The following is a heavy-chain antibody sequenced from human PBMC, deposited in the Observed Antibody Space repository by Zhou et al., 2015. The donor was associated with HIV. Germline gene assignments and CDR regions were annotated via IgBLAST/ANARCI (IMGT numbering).Heavy chain of an antibody. Sequence: QVQLVQSGAEVKKPGSSVKVSCKASGGTFSSYTISWVRQAPGQGLEWMGGIIPIFGTANYAQKFQGRVTITADESTSTAYMELSSLRSEDTAVYYCARDCLEWLFKGPYYMDVWGKGTTVTVSS. CDR3: ARDCLEWLFKGPYYMDV. D-gene: IGHD3-3*01. CDR2: IIPIFGTA. J-gene: IGHJ6*03. V-gene: IGHV1-69*12. CDR1: GGTFSSYT.